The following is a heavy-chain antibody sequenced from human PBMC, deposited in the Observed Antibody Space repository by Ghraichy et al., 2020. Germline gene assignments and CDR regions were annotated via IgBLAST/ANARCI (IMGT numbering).Heavy chain of an antibody. CDR3: ARRSGGWAAATSGPYYYYYMDV. J-gene: IGHJ6*03. V-gene: IGHV4-34*01. CDR1: GGSFSGYY. Sequence: ETLSLTCAVYGGSFSGYYWSWIRQPPGKGLEWIGEINHSGSTNYNPSLKSRVTISVDTSKNQFSLKLSSVTAADTAVYYCARRSGGWAAATSGPYYYYYMDVWGKGTTVTVSS. D-gene: IGHD2-15*01. CDR2: INHSGST.